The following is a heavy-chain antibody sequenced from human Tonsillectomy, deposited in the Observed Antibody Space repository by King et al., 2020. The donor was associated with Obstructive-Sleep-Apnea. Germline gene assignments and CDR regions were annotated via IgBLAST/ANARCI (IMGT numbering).Heavy chain of an antibody. Sequence: QLQESGPGLVKPSETLSLTCSVSGGSIGSYFWTWIRQPPGKGLEWIGCISYTGSTNYNPSLKSRLTISIDTSKNQFSLKLTSVTAADTAVYYCARGPNVYGSGRSYFDYWGQGALVTVSA. CDR3: ARGPNVYGSGRSYFDY. J-gene: IGHJ4*02. D-gene: IGHD3-10*01. V-gene: IGHV4-59*01. CDR2: ISYTGST. CDR1: GGSIGSYF.